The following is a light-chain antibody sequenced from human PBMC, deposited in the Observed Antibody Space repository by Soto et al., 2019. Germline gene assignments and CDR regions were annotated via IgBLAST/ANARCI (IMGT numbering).Light chain of an antibody. J-gene: IGKJ1*01. Sequence: DIRMTQSPSTLSAFVGDRVTITCRASQGISGWLAWYQQKPGKAPKLLIYDASSLESGVPSRFSGSGSGTEFTLTISSLRPDDFATYYCQQYNSYWTFGQGTKVDI. CDR2: DAS. CDR3: QQYNSYWT. V-gene: IGKV1-5*01. CDR1: QGISGW.